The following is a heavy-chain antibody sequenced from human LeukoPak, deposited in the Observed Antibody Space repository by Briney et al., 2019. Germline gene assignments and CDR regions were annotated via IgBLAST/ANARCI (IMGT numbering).Heavy chain of an antibody. V-gene: IGHV3-66*01. Sequence: PGGSLRLSCAAPGFNVSSTYMTWVRQAPGKGLEWVSVIYSAGGTSYADSVKGRFTVSRDNSKNIIYLQMSSLRVEDTAVYYCARDRAFDNWGQGTLVTVSS. J-gene: IGHJ4*02. CDR1: GFNVSSTY. D-gene: IGHD5-24*01. CDR3: ARDRAFDN. CDR2: IYSAGGT.